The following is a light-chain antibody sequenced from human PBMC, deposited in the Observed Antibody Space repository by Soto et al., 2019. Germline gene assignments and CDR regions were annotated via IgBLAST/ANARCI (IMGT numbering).Light chain of an antibody. V-gene: IGKV2-28*01. CDR3: MQTLQTPRA. J-gene: IGKJ1*01. CDR1: QSLLHSNGYIY. Sequence: DIVMTQSPLSLPVTPGEPASISCRSSQSLLHSNGYIYLDWYLQKPGQSPQLLIYLGSNRASGVPDRVSGSGSGPDFTLKISRVEAEDVGVYFCMQTLQTPRAFGQGTKVEIK. CDR2: LGS.